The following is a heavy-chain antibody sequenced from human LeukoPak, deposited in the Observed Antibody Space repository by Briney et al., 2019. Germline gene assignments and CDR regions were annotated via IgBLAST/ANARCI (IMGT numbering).Heavy chain of an antibody. D-gene: IGHD6-13*01. CDR3: ARVGSSWIEYFHH. CDR1: GFTFDNYA. J-gene: IGHJ1*01. CDR2: ISGDGGST. Sequence: GGSLRLSCAASGFTFDNYAIHWVRQAPGKGLEWVSLISGDGGSTYYADSMKGRFTISRDNSKNSLYLQMNSLRAEDTGVYYCARVGSSWIEYFHHWGQGTLVTVSS. V-gene: IGHV3-43*02.